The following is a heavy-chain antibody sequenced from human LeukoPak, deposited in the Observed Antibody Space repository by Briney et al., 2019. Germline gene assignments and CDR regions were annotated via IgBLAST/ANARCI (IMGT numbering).Heavy chain of an antibody. CDR3: ARGQAPPYYYDSSGYYLGDYFDY. J-gene: IGHJ4*02. CDR2: ISSNGGST. Sequence: PGGSLRLSCAASGFTFSSYAMHWVRQAPGKGLEYVSAISSNGGSTYYANSVKGRFTISRDNSENTLYLQMGSLRAEDMAVYYCARGQAPPYYYDSSGYYLGDYFDYWGQGTLVTVSS. CDR1: GFTFSSYA. D-gene: IGHD3-22*01. V-gene: IGHV3-64*01.